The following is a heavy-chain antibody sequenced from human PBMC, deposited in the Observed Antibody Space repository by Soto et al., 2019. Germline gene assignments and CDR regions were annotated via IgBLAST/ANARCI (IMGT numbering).Heavy chain of an antibody. CDR3: AREVSPEGNWNYNDYYYYYMDV. D-gene: IGHD1-7*01. Sequence: ASVKVSCKASGGTFSSYTISWVRQAPGQGLEWMGRIIPILGIANYAQKFQGRVTITADKSTSTAYMELSSLRSEDTAVYYCAREVSPEGNWNYNDYYYYYMDVWGKGTTVTVSS. CDR1: GGTFSSYT. J-gene: IGHJ6*03. V-gene: IGHV1-69*04. CDR2: IIPILGIA.